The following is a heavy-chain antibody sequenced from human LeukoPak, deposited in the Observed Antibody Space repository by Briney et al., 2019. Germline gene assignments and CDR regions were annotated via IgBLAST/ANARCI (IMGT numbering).Heavy chain of an antibody. J-gene: IGHJ6*03. CDR2: ISAYNGNT. CDR1: GYTFTSYG. V-gene: IGHV1-18*01. CDR3: ARAAVVGATTPSYYYYMDV. D-gene: IGHD1-26*01. Sequence: ASVKVSCKASGYTFTSYGISWVRQAPGQGLEWMGWISAYNGNTNYAQKFQGRVTITADESTSTAYMELSSLRSEDTAVYYCARAAVVGATTPSYYYYMDVWGKGTTVTISS.